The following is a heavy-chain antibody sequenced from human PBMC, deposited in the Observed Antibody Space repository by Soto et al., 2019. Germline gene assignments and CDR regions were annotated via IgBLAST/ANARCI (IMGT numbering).Heavy chain of an antibody. CDR3: ARDPPYDSSALFDY. D-gene: IGHD3-22*01. CDR1: GFTFSSYA. J-gene: IGHJ4*02. V-gene: IGHV3-48*02. CDR2: ISGGSSLM. Sequence: GGSPRLSCVASGFTFSSYAMNWVRQAPGKGLEWVSYISGGSSLMYYADSVRGRFTISRDNAENSLYLQMNSLTDEDTAVYYCARDPPYDSSALFDYWGQGSLVTVSS.